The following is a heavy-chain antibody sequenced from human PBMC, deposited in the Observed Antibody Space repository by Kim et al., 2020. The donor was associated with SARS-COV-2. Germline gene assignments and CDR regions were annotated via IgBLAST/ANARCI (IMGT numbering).Heavy chain of an antibody. J-gene: IGHJ4*02. D-gene: IGHD3-3*01. V-gene: IGHV3-48*03. Sequence: SVKGRFTISRDNAKNSLYLQMNSLRAEDTAVYYCARTPVLRFLEWGLYFDYWGQGTLVTVSS. CDR3: ARTPVLRFLEWGLYFDY.